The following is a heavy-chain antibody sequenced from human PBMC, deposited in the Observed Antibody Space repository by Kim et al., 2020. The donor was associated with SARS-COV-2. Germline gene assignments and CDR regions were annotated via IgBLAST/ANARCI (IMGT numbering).Heavy chain of an antibody. CDR2: LYYSGST. CDR3: ARLLNRGSHFDY. Sequence: SETLSLTCTVSGGSINSNSYYWGWIRQPPGKGLEWIGSLYYSGSTFYNPSLKSRVTISVDTSKNQFSLRLNSVTAADTAVYYCARLLNRGSHFDYWGQGTLVTVSS. V-gene: IGHV4-39*01. D-gene: IGHD3-3*01. CDR1: GGSINSNSYY. J-gene: IGHJ4*02.